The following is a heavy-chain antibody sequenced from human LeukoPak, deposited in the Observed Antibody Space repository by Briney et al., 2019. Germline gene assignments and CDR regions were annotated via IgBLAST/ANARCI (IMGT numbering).Heavy chain of an antibody. Sequence: GASVKVSCKVSGYTLTELSMHWVRQAPRKRREGMGGFDPEDGETIYPQKFQGRVTMTEDTSTDTDYMELSSLRSEDTAVYYCATDQPLTMVRASGAFDIWGQGTMVTVSS. CDR1: GYTLTELS. D-gene: IGHD3-10*01. J-gene: IGHJ3*02. CDR3: ATDQPLTMVRASGAFDI. CDR2: FDPEDGET. V-gene: IGHV1-24*01.